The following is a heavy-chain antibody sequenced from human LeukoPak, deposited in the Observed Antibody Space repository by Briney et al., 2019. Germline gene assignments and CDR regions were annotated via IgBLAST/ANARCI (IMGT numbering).Heavy chain of an antibody. J-gene: IGHJ6*03. D-gene: IGHD3-3*01. CDR2: IIPLIDIT. Sequence: SVKVSCKTSGGIFTSVGISWVRQAPGQGLEWMGRIIPLIDITNYAQNFQGRVTITADESTSTAYMELSSLRSEDTAVYYCARELQGYYDFWSGYPREDYYYMDVWGKGTTVTVSS. CDR3: ARELQGYYDFWSGYPREDYYYMDV. CDR1: GGIFTSVG. V-gene: IGHV1-69*04.